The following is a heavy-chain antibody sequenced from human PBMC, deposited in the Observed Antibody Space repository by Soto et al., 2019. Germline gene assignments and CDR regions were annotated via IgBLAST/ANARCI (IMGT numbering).Heavy chain of an antibody. Sequence: PVGSLRLSCAASGFTFSSYAMTWVRQAPGKGLEWVSAISGSGSNTYYADSVKGRFTISRDNSKNTLYLQMNTLRAEDTAVYYCAKDRAIAVLGRWFDPWGQGTLVTVSS. V-gene: IGHV3-23*01. CDR2: ISGSGSNT. CDR3: AKDRAIAVLGRWFDP. D-gene: IGHD6-19*01. J-gene: IGHJ5*02. CDR1: GFTFSSYA.